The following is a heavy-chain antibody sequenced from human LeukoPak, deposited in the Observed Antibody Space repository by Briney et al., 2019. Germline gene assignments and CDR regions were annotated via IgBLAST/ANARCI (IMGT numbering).Heavy chain of an antibody. CDR3: ARGPDYGVVGNAFDI. J-gene: IGHJ3*02. V-gene: IGHV1-2*02. CDR1: GYTFTGYY. D-gene: IGHD4-17*01. CDR2: INPNSGGT. Sequence: ASVKVSCKASGYTFTGYYMHWVRQAPGQGLEWMGWINPNSGGTNYAQKFQGRVTITRNTSISTAYMELSSLRSEDTAVYYCARGPDYGVVGNAFDIWGQGTMVTVSS.